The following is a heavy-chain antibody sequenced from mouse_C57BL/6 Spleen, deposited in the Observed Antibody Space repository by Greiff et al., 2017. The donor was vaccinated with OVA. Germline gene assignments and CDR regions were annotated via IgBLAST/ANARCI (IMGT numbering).Heavy chain of an antibody. J-gene: IGHJ2*01. CDR2: IWWDDDK. V-gene: IGHV8-8*01. CDR3: ARRVPELLRFYFDY. CDR1: GISLSTFGMG. D-gene: IGHD1-1*01. Sequence: QVQLKVSGPGLLQPSQTLSLTCSFSGISLSTFGMGVGWLRQPSGKGLEWLAHIWWDDDKYYQPAMKSRLTISKDTSKNQVYLKIANVDTADTATYYCARRVPELLRFYFDYGCQGTTHTVSS.